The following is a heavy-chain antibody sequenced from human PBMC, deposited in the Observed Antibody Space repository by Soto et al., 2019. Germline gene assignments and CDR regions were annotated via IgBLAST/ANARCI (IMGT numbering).Heavy chain of an antibody. V-gene: IGHV4-34*01. CDR3: ARGPYCSSTSCYDNWFDP. D-gene: IGHD2-2*01. CDR1: GGSFSGYY. J-gene: IGHJ5*02. Sequence: QVQLQQWGAGLLKPSETLSLTCVVYGGSFSGYYWSWIRQPPGKGLEWIGEINHSGSTNYNPSLKSRVTISEDTSKNQFSLKLSSVTAADTAVYYCARGPYCSSTSCYDNWFDPWGQGTLVTVSS. CDR2: INHSGST.